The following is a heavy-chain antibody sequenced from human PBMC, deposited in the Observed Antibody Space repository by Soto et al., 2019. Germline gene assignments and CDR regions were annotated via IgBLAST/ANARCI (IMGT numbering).Heavy chain of an antibody. CDR3: ARRYSSGWYDSPLGP. CDR1: GYTFTSYG. J-gene: IGHJ5*02. Sequence: ASVKVSCKASGYTFTSYGISWVRQAPGQGLEWMGGITPIFGTANYAQKFQGRVTITADESTSTAYMELSSLRSEDTAVYYCARRYSSGWYDSPLGPWGQGTLVTVSS. CDR2: ITPIFGTA. V-gene: IGHV1-69*13. D-gene: IGHD6-19*01.